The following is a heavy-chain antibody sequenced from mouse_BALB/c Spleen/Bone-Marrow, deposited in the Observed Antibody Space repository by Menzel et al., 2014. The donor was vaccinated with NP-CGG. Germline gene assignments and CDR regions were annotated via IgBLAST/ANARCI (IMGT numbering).Heavy chain of an antibody. V-gene: IGHV14-3*02. Sequence: EVQLQQSGAELVKPGASVKLSCTASGFNIKDTYMHWVKQRPEQGLEWIGRIDPANGNTKYDPKFQDKATITADTSSNTAYLQFSSLTSEDTAVYYCARYYYGSSLFDYWGQGTTLTVSS. J-gene: IGHJ2*01. CDR2: IDPANGNT. CDR3: ARYYYGSSLFDY. CDR1: GFNIKDTY. D-gene: IGHD1-1*01.